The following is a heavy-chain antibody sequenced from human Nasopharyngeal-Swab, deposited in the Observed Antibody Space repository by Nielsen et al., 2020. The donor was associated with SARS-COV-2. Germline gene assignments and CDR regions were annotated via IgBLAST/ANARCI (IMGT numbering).Heavy chain of an antibody. CDR1: GYTFTSYD. Sequence: AAVKDSCKASGYTFTSYDNNWVRQATGQGLEGRGWMNPNSGNTGYAQKFQGRVTMTRNTSISTAYMELSSLRSEDTAVYYCARGGVPGYYYYYYYMDVWGKGTSVTVSS. J-gene: IGHJ6*03. V-gene: IGHV1-8*01. CDR2: MNPNSGNT. D-gene: IGHD3-10*01. CDR3: ARGGVPGYYYYYYYMDV.